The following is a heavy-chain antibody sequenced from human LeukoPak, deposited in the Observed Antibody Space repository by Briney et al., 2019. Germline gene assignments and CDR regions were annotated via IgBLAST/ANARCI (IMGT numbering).Heavy chain of an antibody. D-gene: IGHD1-26*01. CDR2: ISYDGSNK. V-gene: IGHV3-30*04. CDR1: GFTFSSYA. Sequence: PGGSLRLSCAASGFTFSSYAMHWVRQAPSKGLEWVAVISYDGSNKYYADSVKGRFTISRDNSKNTLYLQMNSLRAEDTAVYYCARARTRISGSPDYWGQGTLVTVSS. CDR3: ARARTRISGSPDY. J-gene: IGHJ4*02.